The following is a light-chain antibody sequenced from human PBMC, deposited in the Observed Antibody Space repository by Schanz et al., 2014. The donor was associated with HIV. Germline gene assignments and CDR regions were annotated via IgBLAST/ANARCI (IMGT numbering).Light chain of an antibody. CDR1: QSISNN. Sequence: EIVMTQSPATLYVSPGEGATLSCRASQSISNNLAWYQHKPGQAPRLLIYDASNRATGIPARFSGSGSGTDFTLTISSLQPDDFATYYCQQYAVSSWTFGLGTRV. V-gene: IGKV3D-15*01. CDR3: QQYAVSSWT. CDR2: DAS. J-gene: IGKJ1*01.